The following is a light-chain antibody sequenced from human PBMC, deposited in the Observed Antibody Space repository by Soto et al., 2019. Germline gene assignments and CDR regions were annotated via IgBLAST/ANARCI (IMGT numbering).Light chain of an antibody. CDR2: GAS. J-gene: IGKJ1*01. CDR1: QSVSSN. Sequence: EIVMTQSPATLSVSPWERATLSCRASQSVSSNLAWYQQKPGQAPRLLIYGASTMATGIPARFSGSGSGTDFTLTISRLEPEDFAVYYCQQYGSSGTFGQGTKVDIK. V-gene: IGKV3-15*01. CDR3: QQYGSSGT.